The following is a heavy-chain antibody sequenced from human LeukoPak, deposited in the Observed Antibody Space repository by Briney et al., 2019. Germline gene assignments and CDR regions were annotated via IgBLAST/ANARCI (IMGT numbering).Heavy chain of an antibody. V-gene: IGHV1-2*02. CDR3: ARAFPEDSSAYYSLPRLDY. CDR2: INPNSGGT. D-gene: IGHD3-22*01. Sequence: GASVKVSCKASGYTFTGYYMHWVRQAPGQGLEWMGWINPNSGGTNYAQNFQGRVTMTRDSSISTAYMQLSSLRSDDTAVYYCARAFPEDSSAYYSLPRLDYWGQGTLVTVSS. J-gene: IGHJ4*02. CDR1: GYTFTGYY.